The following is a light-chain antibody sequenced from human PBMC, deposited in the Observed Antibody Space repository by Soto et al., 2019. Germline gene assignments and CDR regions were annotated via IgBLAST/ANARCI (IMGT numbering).Light chain of an antibody. CDR2: DAS. V-gene: IGKV1-5*01. Sequence: DIPMTQSPSTLSASVGDRVTITCRASQTISSGLAWYQQKPGKAPKVLIYDASTLESGVPSRFSGSGSGTEFTLTISSLQPDDFATYYCQQYTSYKTFGQGTKVDIK. J-gene: IGKJ1*01. CDR1: QTISSG. CDR3: QQYTSYKT.